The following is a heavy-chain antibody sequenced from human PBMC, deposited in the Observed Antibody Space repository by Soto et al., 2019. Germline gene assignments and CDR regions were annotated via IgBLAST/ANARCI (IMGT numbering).Heavy chain of an antibody. J-gene: IGHJ4*02. V-gene: IGHV3-23*01. CDR3: EKLASRHYCTNGVCLLYYCEY. Sequence: EVQLLESGGGLVQPGGSLRLSCAASGFTFNNYAMSWVRQAPGKGLEWVSAISGSGGSTHYAASVKGRFTISRDNSKNALWLQMNSLRAEDTEVYYCEKLASRHYCTNGVCLLYYCEYWGQGAQVTVSS. D-gene: IGHD2-8*01. CDR2: ISGSGGST. CDR1: GFTFNNYA.